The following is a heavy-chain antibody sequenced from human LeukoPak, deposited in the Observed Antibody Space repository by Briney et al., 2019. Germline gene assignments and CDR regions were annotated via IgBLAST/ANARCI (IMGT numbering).Heavy chain of an antibody. Sequence: PGGSLRLSCAASGFTVSSNYMSWVRQAPGKGLEWVANIKLDGSEKYYVDSVKGRFTISRDNAKNSLYLQMSSLRAEDTAVYYCARDSSPYGSGSYYSHWGQGTLVTVSS. J-gene: IGHJ4*02. D-gene: IGHD3-10*01. CDR3: ARDSSPYGSGSYYSH. V-gene: IGHV3-7*01. CDR2: IKLDGSEK. CDR1: GFTVSSNY.